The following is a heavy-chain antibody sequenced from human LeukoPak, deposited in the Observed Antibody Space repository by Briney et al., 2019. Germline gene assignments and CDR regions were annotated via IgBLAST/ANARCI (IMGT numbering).Heavy chain of an antibody. Sequence: GGSLRLSCATSGFTFSTFWMHWVRQAPGKGLVWVSRINHDGSSTNYADSVKGRFTISRDNAKNTLYLQMNSLRAEDTAVYYCARGGRKSRGVDIVRKKETGYYYYMDVWGKGTTVTVSS. CDR2: INHDGSST. V-gene: IGHV3-74*01. D-gene: IGHD2-15*01. J-gene: IGHJ6*03. CDR1: GFTFSTFW. CDR3: ARGGRKSRGVDIVRKKETGYYYYMDV.